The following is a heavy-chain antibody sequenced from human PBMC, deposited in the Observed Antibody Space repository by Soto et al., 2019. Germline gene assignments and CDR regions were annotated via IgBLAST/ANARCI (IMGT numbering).Heavy chain of an antibody. Sequence: ASVRVSCKASGYSFTSYGISWVRQAPGQGLEWMGWISAYNGNTNYAQKLQGRVTMTTDTSTSTAYMELRSLRSDDTAVYYCARGHYDILTRSDFYYWGQRTLVTVSS. CDR1: GYSFTSYG. CDR2: ISAYNGNT. J-gene: IGHJ4*01. D-gene: IGHD3-9*01. CDR3: ARGHYDILTRSDFYY. V-gene: IGHV1-18*01.